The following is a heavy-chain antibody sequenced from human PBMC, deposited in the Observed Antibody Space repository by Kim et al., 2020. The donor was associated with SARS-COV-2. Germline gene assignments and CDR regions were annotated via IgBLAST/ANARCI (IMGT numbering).Heavy chain of an antibody. Sequence: SVKVSCKASGGTFSSYAISWVRQAPGQGLEWMGGIIPIFGTANYAQKFQGRVTITADESTSTAYMELSSLRSEDTAVYYCARAYIVATRELGGMDVCGQGTTVTVSS. CDR3: ARAYIVATRELGGMDV. CDR2: IIPIFGTA. CDR1: GGTFSSYA. D-gene: IGHD5-12*01. V-gene: IGHV1-69*13. J-gene: IGHJ6*02.